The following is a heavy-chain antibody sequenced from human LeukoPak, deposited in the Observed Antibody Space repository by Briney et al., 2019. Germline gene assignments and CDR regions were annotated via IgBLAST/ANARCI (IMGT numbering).Heavy chain of an antibody. Sequence: SVKVSCKASGGTFSSYTISWVRQAPGQGLEWMGRIIPILGIANYAQKFQGRVTITAHKSTSTAYMELSSLRSEDTAVYYCSTSGSYSNTNFDYWGQGTLVTVSS. V-gene: IGHV1-69*02. CDR2: IIPILGIA. CDR1: GGTFSSYT. D-gene: IGHD1-26*01. J-gene: IGHJ4*02. CDR3: STSGSYSNTNFDY.